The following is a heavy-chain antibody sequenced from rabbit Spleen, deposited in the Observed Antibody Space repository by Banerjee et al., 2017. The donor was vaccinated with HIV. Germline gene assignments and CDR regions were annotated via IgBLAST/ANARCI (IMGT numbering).Heavy chain of an antibody. CDR2: IYTGNGKT. CDR3: ARDDPNIGDYGYTDLQL. J-gene: IGHJ3*01. V-gene: IGHV1S40*01. CDR1: GVSFSISSY. D-gene: IGHD6-1*01. Sequence: QSLEESGGGLVKPGGTLTLTCTASGVSFSISSYMCWVRQAPGKGLEWIGCIYTGNGKTYYASWAKGRFTISKTSSTVDLKMTSLTVADTATYFCARDDPNIGDYGYTDLQLWGQGTLVTVS.